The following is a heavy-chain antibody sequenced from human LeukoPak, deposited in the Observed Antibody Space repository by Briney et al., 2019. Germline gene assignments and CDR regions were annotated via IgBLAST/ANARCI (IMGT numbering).Heavy chain of an antibody. D-gene: IGHD3-22*01. CDR3: ASGSGYDHYYYYGMDV. Sequence: SVKVSCKASGGTFSSYAISWVRQAPGQRLEWMGRIIPILGIANYAQKFQGRVTITADKSTSTAYMELSSLRSEDTAVYYCASGSGYDHYYYYGMDVWGQGTTVTVSS. CDR1: GGTFSSYA. CDR2: IIPILGIA. J-gene: IGHJ6*02. V-gene: IGHV1-69*04.